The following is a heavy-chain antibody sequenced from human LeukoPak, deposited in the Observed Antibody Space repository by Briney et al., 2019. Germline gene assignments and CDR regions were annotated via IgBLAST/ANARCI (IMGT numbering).Heavy chain of an antibody. J-gene: IGHJ3*02. D-gene: IGHD1-26*01. CDR3: AKGAGELPYDAFDI. V-gene: IGHV3-53*01. CDR2: IYSGGIT. Sequence: GGSLRLSCAASGFTVSSNYMTWVRQAPGKGLEWVSVIYSGGITYYADSVKGRFTISRDNSKNTLYLQMNSLRAEDTAVYYCAKGAGELPYDAFDIWGQGTMVTVSS. CDR1: GFTVSSNY.